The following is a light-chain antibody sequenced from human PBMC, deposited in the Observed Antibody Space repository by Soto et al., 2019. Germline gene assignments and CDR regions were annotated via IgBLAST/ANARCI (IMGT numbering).Light chain of an antibody. Sequence: EIVLTQSPGTLSLSPGERATLSCKTSQTSGSNYLAWYQQKPGQAPRLLIYATSNRATGIPARFSGSGSGTDFTLTISRLEPEDFAVYYCQQFSSYPLTFGGGTKVDIK. CDR1: QTSGSNY. V-gene: IGKV3-20*01. CDR2: ATS. CDR3: QQFSSYPLT. J-gene: IGKJ4*01.